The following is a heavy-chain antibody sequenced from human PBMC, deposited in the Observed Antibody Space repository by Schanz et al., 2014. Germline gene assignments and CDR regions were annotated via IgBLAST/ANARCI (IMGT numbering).Heavy chain of an antibody. D-gene: IGHD3-22*01. J-gene: IGHJ5*02. V-gene: IGHV1-69*08. CDR2: IIPILGIA. CDR1: GGTFNSYT. Sequence: QVQLVQSGAEVKKPGSSVKVSCKASGGTFNSYTINWVRQAPGQGLEWMGRIIPILGIANYAQKFQGRVTITADKSTFTAYMDVSSLRSEDTAVYYCAREVGLYDRGWFDPWGQGTLVTVSS. CDR3: AREVGLYDRGWFDP.